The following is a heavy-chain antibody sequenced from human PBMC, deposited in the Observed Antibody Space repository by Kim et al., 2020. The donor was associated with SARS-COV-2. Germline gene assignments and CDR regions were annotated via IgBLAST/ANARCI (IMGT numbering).Heavy chain of an antibody. Sequence: DSVKGRLPTSRDNSKNTLYLQMNSLRAEDTAVYDCARTPMGDMAARPCDYWGQGTLVTVSS. CDR3: ARTPMGDMAARPCDY. J-gene: IGHJ4*02. V-gene: IGHV3-30*01. D-gene: IGHD6-25*01.